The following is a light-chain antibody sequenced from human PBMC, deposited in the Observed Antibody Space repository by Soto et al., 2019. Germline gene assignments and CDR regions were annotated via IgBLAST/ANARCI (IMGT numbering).Light chain of an antibody. J-gene: IGLJ2*01. CDR3: AAWDDRLSGRWV. V-gene: IGLV1-47*02. CDR1: SSNIGSNY. CDR2: SNN. Sequence: QSVLTQPPSASGTPGQRVTISCSGSSSNIGSNYVYWYQQLPGTAPKLLIYSNNQRPSGVPDRFSGSKSGTSASLAISGLRSEVEADYYCAAWDDRLSGRWVFGGGTKLTVL.